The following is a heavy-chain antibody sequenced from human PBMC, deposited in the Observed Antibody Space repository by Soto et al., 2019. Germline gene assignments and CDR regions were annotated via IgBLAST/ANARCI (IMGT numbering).Heavy chain of an antibody. CDR1: GYTFTSYD. V-gene: IGHV1-8*01. D-gene: IGHD4-4*01. J-gene: IGHJ4*02. CDR3: ARGHYNSPRAPVDY. Sequence: QVQLVQSGAEVKKPGASVKVSCKASGYTFTSYDINWVRQATGQGLEWMGWMNPNRGNTGSAQRFQGRVTMTRNTSISTAYMELSNLRSEDTAVYYCARGHYNSPRAPVDYWGQGTLITVSS. CDR2: MNPNRGNT.